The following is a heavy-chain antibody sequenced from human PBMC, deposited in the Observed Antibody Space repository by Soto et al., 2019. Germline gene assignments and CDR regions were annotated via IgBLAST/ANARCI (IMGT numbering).Heavy chain of an antibody. CDR1: GGTFSSYA. Sequence: SVKVSCKASGGTFSSYAISWVRQAPGQGLEWMGGIIPIFGTANYAQKFQGRVTITADESTSTAYMELSSLRAEDTAVYYCARDSGGRYCSSTSCYGGGKVYYGMDVWGQGTTVTVSS. D-gene: IGHD2-2*01. J-gene: IGHJ6*02. CDR2: IIPIFGTA. CDR3: ARDSGGRYCSSTSCYGGGKVYYGMDV. V-gene: IGHV1-69*13.